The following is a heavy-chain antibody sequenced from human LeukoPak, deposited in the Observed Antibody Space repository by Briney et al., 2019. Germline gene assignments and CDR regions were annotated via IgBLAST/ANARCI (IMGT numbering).Heavy chain of an antibody. CDR3: AKPYSGYDRFDY. D-gene: IGHD5-12*01. CDR2: ISASGGGT. CDR1: GFTFSSYA. Sequence: GGSLRLSCAASGFTFSSYAMSWVRQAPGKGLEWVSGISASGGGTYYADSVRGRFTISRDNSKNTLCLQMNSLRAEDTAVYYCAKPYSGYDRFDYWGQGTLVTVSS. V-gene: IGHV3-23*01. J-gene: IGHJ4*02.